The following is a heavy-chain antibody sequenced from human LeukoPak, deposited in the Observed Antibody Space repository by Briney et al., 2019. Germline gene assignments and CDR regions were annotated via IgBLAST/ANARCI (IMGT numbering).Heavy chain of an antibody. J-gene: IGHJ4*02. Sequence: SETLSLTCTVSGVSISSSNSYWGWIRQPPGEGLEWIGSIYYSGNTYYNASLKSQVSISIDTSKNQFSLRLTSVTAADTAVYYCARQTGSGLFILPGGQGTLVTVSS. CDR3: ARQTGSGLFILP. CDR2: IYYSGNT. CDR1: GVSISSSNSY. V-gene: IGHV4-39*01. D-gene: IGHD3/OR15-3a*01.